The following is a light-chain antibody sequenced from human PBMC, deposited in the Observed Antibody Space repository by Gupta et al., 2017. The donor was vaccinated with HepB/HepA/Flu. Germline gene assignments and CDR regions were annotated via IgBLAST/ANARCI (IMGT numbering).Light chain of an antibody. J-gene: IGLJ2*01. CDR1: SSHIGSNV. V-gene: IGLV1-44*01. CDR2: NSS. CDR3: EAWDDSRDGNVV. Sequence: QSVLTQPPSASGTPGQRVTISCSGGSSHIGSNVVNCYQQLPGAAPKLLIYNSSQRPSGVPDRFFGSRSGTSAALAISGLHSEEEADYYCEAWDDSRDGNVVFGGGTKLTVL.